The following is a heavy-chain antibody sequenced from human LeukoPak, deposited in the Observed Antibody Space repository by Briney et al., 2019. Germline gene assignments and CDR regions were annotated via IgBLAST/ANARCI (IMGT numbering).Heavy chain of an antibody. J-gene: IGHJ4*02. Sequence: GESLRLSCAASGFIFSDYGMHWVRQAPGKGLEWVAFIRYDASNRYYADSVKGRFTISRDNSKNTLYLQMNSLRPEDTALYYCAKDGNFRVPGEDWGQGTLVTVSS. CDR3: AKDGNFRVPGED. D-gene: IGHD3-10*01. CDR1: GFIFSDYG. CDR2: IRYDASNR. V-gene: IGHV3-30*02.